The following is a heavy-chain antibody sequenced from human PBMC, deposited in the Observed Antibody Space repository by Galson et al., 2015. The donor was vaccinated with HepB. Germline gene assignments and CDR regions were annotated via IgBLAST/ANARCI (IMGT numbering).Heavy chain of an antibody. D-gene: IGHD3-22*01. V-gene: IGHV3-21*01. CDR3: ARDKTFISGYYDSY. CDR2: ISSSSTYI. J-gene: IGHJ4*02. CDR1: GFTFSTYT. Sequence: SLRLSCAASGFTFSTYTMNWVRQAPGKGLEWVSSISSSSTYIYYADSVKGRFTISRDNAKNSLFLQMNSLRAEDTAVYYCARDKTFISGYYDSYWGQGTLVTVSS.